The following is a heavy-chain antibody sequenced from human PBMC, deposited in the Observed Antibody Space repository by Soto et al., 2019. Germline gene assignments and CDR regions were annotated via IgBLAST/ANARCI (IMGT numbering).Heavy chain of an antibody. CDR3: ARHNYGSGSTYFDY. D-gene: IGHD3-10*01. Sequence: PSETVSLTCTVSGGSISSYYWSWIRQPPGKGLEWIGSIYYSGSTNYNPSLKSRVTISADTSKNQFSLKLNSMTAADTAVYYCARHNYGSGSTYFDYWGQGTLVTVSS. CDR2: IYYSGST. J-gene: IGHJ4*02. CDR1: GGSISSYY. V-gene: IGHV4-59*08.